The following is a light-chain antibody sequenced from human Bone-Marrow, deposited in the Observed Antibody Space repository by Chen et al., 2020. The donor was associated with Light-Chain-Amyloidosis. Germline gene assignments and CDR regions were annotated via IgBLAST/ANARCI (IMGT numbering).Light chain of an antibody. CDR3: QSADSSGTYEVI. J-gene: IGLJ2*01. CDR1: DLPTKY. Sequence: SYVLTQPLSVSVSPGQTARITCSGDDLPTKYAYWYQQKPGQAPVLVIHRDTERPSGISERFSGSSSGTTATLTISGVQAEDEADYHCQSADSSGTYEVIFGGGTKLTVL. V-gene: IGLV3-25*03. CDR2: RDT.